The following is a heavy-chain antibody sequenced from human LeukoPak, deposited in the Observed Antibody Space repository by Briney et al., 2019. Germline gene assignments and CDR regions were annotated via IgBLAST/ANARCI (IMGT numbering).Heavy chain of an antibody. D-gene: IGHD2-2*01. CDR3: ARGEYQLLHYYYYGMDV. Sequence: QPGGFLRLSCAASGFTFSSYEMNWVRQAPGKGLEWVSYISSSGSTIYYADSVKGRFTISRDNSKNSLYLQMNSLRAEDTAVYYCARGEYQLLHYYYYGMDVWGKGTTVTVSS. J-gene: IGHJ6*04. CDR1: GFTFSSYE. V-gene: IGHV3-48*03. CDR2: ISSSGSTI.